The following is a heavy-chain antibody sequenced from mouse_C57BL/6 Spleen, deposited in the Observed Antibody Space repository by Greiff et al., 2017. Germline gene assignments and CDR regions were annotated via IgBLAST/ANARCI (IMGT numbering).Heavy chain of an antibody. J-gene: IGHJ4*01. V-gene: IGHV1-61*01. D-gene: IGHD1-1*01. CDR2: IYPSDSET. Sequence: QVQLQQPGAELVRPGSSVKLSCKASGYTFTSYWMDWVKQRPGQGLAWIGNIYPSDSETHYNQKFKDKATLTVDKSSSTAYMQLSSLTSEDSAVYYLAREGHYYCSSYGAMDYWGQGTSVTVSS. CDR3: AREGHYYCSSYGAMDY. CDR1: GYTFTSYW.